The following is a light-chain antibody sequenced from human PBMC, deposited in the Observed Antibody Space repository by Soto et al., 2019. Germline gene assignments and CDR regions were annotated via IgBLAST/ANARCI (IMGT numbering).Light chain of an antibody. J-gene: IGKJ5*01. CDR3: QQYNSYST. CDR2: AAS. Sequence: DIQVTQSPATLSASVGDRVTITCRASQSISSWLACYQQKPGTAPKLLIYAASSSESGVPSRFSGSGSGTEFTLTISSLQPDDFATYYCQQYNSYSTFGQGTRLENK. V-gene: IGKV1-5*01. CDR1: QSISSW.